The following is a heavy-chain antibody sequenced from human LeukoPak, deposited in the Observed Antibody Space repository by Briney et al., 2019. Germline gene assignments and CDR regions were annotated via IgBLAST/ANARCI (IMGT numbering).Heavy chain of an antibody. CDR2: ISYDGSNK. V-gene: IGHV3-30*04. CDR1: GFTFSSYA. J-gene: IGHJ4*02. Sequence: GALRLSCAASGFTFSSYAMHWVRQAPGKGLEWVALISYDGSNKYYADSVKGRFTISRDNSKNTLYLQMNSLRAEDTAVYYCARDISGAVAGYFDYWGQGTLVTVSS. CDR3: ARDISGAVAGYFDY. D-gene: IGHD6-19*01.